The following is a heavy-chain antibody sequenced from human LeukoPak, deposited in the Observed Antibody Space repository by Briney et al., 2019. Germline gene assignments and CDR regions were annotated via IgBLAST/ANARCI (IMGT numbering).Heavy chain of an antibody. Sequence: PSETLSLTCVVSGYSISSGYYWGWIRQPPGKGLEWIGNIYHSGSTYYNPSLKSRVTISVDTPKNQFSLKLSSVTAADTAVYYCARVKGYYGSGRPSSNWFDPWGQGTLVTVSS. V-gene: IGHV4-38-2*01. CDR3: ARVKGYYGSGRPSSNWFDP. J-gene: IGHJ5*02. CDR1: GYSISSGYY. D-gene: IGHD3-10*01. CDR2: IYHSGST.